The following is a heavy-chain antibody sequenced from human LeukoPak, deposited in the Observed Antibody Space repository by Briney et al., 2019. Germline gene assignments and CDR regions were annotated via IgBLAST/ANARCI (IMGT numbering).Heavy chain of an antibody. CDR1: GFTFSSYS. Sequence: GGSLRLSCAASGFTFSSYSMNWVRQAPGKGLEWVSSISSSSSYIYYADSVKGRFTISRDNAKNSLYLQMNSLRAEDTAVYYRAREHGSGKIDFDYWGQGTLVTVSS. J-gene: IGHJ4*02. CDR3: AREHGSGKIDFDY. D-gene: IGHD3-10*01. CDR2: ISSSSSYI. V-gene: IGHV3-21*01.